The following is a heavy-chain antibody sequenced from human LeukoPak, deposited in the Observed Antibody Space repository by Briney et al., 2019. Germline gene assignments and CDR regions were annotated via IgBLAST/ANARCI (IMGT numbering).Heavy chain of an antibody. D-gene: IGHD6-13*01. CDR1: GGSISSGSYY. CDR2: IYTSGST. CDR3: ARDIAAAGRKCWFDP. V-gene: IGHV4-61*02. J-gene: IGHJ5*02. Sequence: SQTLSLTCTVSGGSISSGSYYWSWIRQPAGKGLEWIGRIYTSGSTNYNPSLKSRVTISVDTSKNQFSLKLSSVTAADTAVYYCARDIAAAGRKCWFDPWGQGTLVTVSP.